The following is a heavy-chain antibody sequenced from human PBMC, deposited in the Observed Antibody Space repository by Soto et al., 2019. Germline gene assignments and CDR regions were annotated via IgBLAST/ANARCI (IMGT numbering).Heavy chain of an antibody. CDR2: IYYSGST. J-gene: IGHJ6*02. CDR3: AREPDYYDSSGYYSYYYYGMDV. Sequence: SETLSLTCTVSGGSVSSGSYYWSWIRQPPGKGLEWIGYIYYSGSTNYNPSLKSRVTISVDTSKNQFSLKLSSVTAADTAVYYCAREPDYYDSSGYYSYYYYGMDVWGQGTTVTVSS. CDR1: GGSVSSGSYY. V-gene: IGHV4-61*01. D-gene: IGHD3-22*01.